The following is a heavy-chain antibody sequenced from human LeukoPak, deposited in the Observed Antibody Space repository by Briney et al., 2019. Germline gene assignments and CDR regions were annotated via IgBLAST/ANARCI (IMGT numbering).Heavy chain of an antibody. CDR3: ARVLAPDAFDI. D-gene: IGHD2/OR15-2a*01. CDR2: IYYSGST. J-gene: IGHJ3*02. Sequence: PSETLSLTCTVSGGSISSSSYYWGWIRQPPGKGLEWIGYIYYSGSTYYNPSLKSRVTISVDTSKNQFSLKLSSVTAADTAVYYCARVLAPDAFDIWGQGTMVTVSS. CDR1: GGSISSSSYY. V-gene: IGHV4-30-4*08.